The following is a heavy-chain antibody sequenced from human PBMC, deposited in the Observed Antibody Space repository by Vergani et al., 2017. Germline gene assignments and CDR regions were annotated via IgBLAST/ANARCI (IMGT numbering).Heavy chain of an antibody. CDR2: LYHSEST. D-gene: IGHD2-2*01. CDR3: AREPIVVVPAAAYYYYMDV. V-gene: IGHV4-34*01. J-gene: IGHJ6*03. Sequence: QVQLQQWGAGLLKPSETLSLTCAVYGGSFSGYYWSWIRQPPGKGLEWIGSLYHSESTNYNPSLKSRVTISVDTSRNQFSLNLSSVTAADTAVYYCAREPIVVVPAAAYYYYMDVWGKGTTVTVSS. CDR1: GGSFSGYY.